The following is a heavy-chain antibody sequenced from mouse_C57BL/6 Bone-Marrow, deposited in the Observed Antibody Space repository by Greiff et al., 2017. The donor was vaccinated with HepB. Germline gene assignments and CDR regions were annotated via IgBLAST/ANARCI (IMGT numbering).Heavy chain of an antibody. CDR2: ISAGGSYT. J-gene: IGHJ2*01. D-gene: IGHD1-1*01. V-gene: IGHV5-4*03. Sequence: EVKVEESGGGLVKPGGSLKLSCAASGFTFSSYAMSWVRQTPEKRLEWVATISAGGSYTYYPDNVKGRFTISRDNAKNNLYLQMSHLKSEDTAMYYCATPYYGSSYFDYWGQGTTLTVSS. CDR1: GFTFSSYA. CDR3: ATPYYGSSYFDY.